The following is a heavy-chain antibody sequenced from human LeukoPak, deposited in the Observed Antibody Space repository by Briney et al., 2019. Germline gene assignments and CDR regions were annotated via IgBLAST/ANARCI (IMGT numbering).Heavy chain of an antibody. CDR3: ARGVGI. V-gene: IGHV4-34*01. CDR2: INHSGST. D-gene: IGHD1-14*01. Sequence: SETLSLTCTVSGGSISSYYWSWIRQPPGKGLEWIGEINHSGSTNYNPSLKSRVTISVDTSKNQFSLKLSSVIAADTAVYYCARGVGIWGQGTLVTVSS. CDR1: GGSISSYY. J-gene: IGHJ4*02.